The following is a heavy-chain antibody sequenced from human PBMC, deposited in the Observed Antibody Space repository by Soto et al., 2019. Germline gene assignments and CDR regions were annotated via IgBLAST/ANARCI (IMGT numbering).Heavy chain of an antibody. J-gene: IGHJ3*02. Sequence: QVQLQESGPGLVKPSQTLSLTCTVSGGSISSGGYYWSWIRQHPGKGLEWIGYIYYSGSTYYNPSLKSRVTIAVDTSKNQFALKLSSVTAADTAVYYCAREVVAMNDAFDIWGQGTMVTVSS. CDR1: GGSISSGGYY. D-gene: IGHD2-15*01. V-gene: IGHV4-31*03. CDR2: IYYSGST. CDR3: AREVVAMNDAFDI.